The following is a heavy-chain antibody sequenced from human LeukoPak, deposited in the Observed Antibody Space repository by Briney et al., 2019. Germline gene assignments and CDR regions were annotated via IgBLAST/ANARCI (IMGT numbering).Heavy chain of an antibody. J-gene: IGHJ4*02. Sequence: GRSLRLSCAASGFIFSNYGMHWVRQVPGKRLEWVAVIWNDGSETFHADSVKGRFRIARDNSKNTLYLQTNSLRAEDTAVYFCARDMGRAWYGPPDYWGQGTLVTVSS. CDR1: GFIFSNYG. CDR3: ARDMGRAWYGPPDY. CDR2: IWNDGSET. V-gene: IGHV3-33*01. D-gene: IGHD6-13*01.